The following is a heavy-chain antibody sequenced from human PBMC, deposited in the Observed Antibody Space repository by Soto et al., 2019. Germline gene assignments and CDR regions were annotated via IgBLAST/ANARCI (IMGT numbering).Heavy chain of an antibody. CDR3: ASSGSSAPDYEY. Sequence: EVQLVESGGGLVQPGGSMRLSCVASGISFINYWMSWVRQAPGKGQEWVANIMRDGSEKYYVDSVKGRFTISRDNAKNSLHLQINNLRVEDTAVYYCASSGSSAPDYEYWGQGALVTVSS. V-gene: IGHV3-7*01. CDR2: IMRDGSEK. CDR1: GISFINYW. J-gene: IGHJ4*02. D-gene: IGHD1-26*01.